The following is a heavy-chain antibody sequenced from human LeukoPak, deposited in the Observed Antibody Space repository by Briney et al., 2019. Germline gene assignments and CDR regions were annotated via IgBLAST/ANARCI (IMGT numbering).Heavy chain of an antibody. J-gene: IGHJ5*02. D-gene: IGHD3-9*01. CDR3: ARDALDT. CDR1: GFTFNICA. V-gene: IGHV3-7*01. Sequence: PGGSLRLSCAASGFTFNICAMSWLRQAPGKGLEWVATMNGGGSAKFYVDSVKGRFSISRDIAKSSLYLQTNSLRAEDTAVYFCARDALDTWGQGTLVTVSS. CDR2: MNGGGSAK.